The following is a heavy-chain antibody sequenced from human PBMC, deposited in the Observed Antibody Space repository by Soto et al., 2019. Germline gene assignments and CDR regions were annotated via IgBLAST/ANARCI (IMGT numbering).Heavy chain of an antibody. CDR2: IYYSGST. V-gene: IGHV4-39*01. D-gene: IGHD2-15*01. J-gene: IGHJ6*02. CDR3: ASLPRGGGYQYPQYYGMDV. Sequence: LSLTCSVSGGSVSTGSYYWSWIRQPPGKGLEWIGSIYYSGSTYYNPSLNSRVTVSVDTSKNQFSLKLRSVTAADTAIYYCASLPRGGGYQYPQYYGMDVWCQGTTVTVSS. CDR1: GGSVSTGSYY.